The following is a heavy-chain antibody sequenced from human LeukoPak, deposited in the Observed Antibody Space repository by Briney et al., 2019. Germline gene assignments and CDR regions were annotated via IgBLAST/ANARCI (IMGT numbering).Heavy chain of an antibody. CDR3: ARGLSAIVH. CDR2: INHGGST. CDR1: GGSFSGYY. Sequence: SETLSLTCAVYGGSFSGYYWSWIRQPPGKGLEWIGEINHGGSTNYNPSLKSRVTISVDTSKNQFSLKLNSVTAADTAVYYCARGLSAIVHWGQGTVVTVSS. V-gene: IGHV4-34*01. D-gene: IGHD2-21*02. J-gene: IGHJ4*02.